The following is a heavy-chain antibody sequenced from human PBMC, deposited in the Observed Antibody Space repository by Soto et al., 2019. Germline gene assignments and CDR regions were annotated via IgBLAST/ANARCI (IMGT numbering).Heavy chain of an antibody. J-gene: IGHJ4*02. CDR3: ARDRGSSSSVGYFDY. Sequence: LSLTCTVSGGSISSGGYYWSWIRQHPGKGLEWIGYIYYSGSTYYNPSLKSRVTISVDTSKNQFSLKLSSVTAADTAVYYCARDRGSSSSVGYFDYWGQGTLVTVSS. CDR2: IYYSGST. CDR1: GGSISSGGYY. D-gene: IGHD6-6*01. V-gene: IGHV4-31*03.